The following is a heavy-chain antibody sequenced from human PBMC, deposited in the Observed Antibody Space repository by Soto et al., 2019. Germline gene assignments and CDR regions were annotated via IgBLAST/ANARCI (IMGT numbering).Heavy chain of an antibody. Sequence: GDSVRLSYAAPMLTYTRYSMKLDRNAPGKGLGWVSSISSTTNYIYYGDSMKGRFTISRDNAKNSLYLEMNSLRAEDTAVYYCARESEELTSNFDYWGQGTLVTVSS. CDR1: MLTYTRYS. CDR3: ARESEELTSNFDY. D-gene: IGHD1-7*01. CDR2: ISSTTNYI. J-gene: IGHJ4*02. V-gene: IGHV3-21*06.